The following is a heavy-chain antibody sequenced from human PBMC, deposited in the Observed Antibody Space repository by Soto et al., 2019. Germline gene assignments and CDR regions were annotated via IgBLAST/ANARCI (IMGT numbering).Heavy chain of an antibody. D-gene: IGHD5-12*01. V-gene: IGHV1-2*02. CDR2: SNPNSGAT. CDR3: ARRGATILAPRP. CDR1: GYTFTGYF. Sequence: GASVKVSCKASGYTFTGYFMHWVRQAPGQGLEWMGWSNPNSGATKYAQKFQGRVTLGRDTSISTAYMELSGLRSGDTAVYYCARRGATILAPRPWGQGTLVTFSS. J-gene: IGHJ5*02.